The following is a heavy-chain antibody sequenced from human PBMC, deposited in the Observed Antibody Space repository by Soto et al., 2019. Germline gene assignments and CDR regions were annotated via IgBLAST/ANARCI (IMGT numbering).Heavy chain of an antibody. CDR3: ARPRGYSYGPIDY. CDR2: IYYSGST. J-gene: IGHJ4*02. D-gene: IGHD5-18*01. CDR1: GGSISSGGYY. Sequence: SETLSLTCTVSGGSISSGGYYWNWIRQHPGKGLEWIGYIYYSGSTYYNPSLKSRVTISVDTSKNQFSLKLSSVTAADTAVYYCARPRGYSYGPIDYWGQGTLVT. V-gene: IGHV4-31*03.